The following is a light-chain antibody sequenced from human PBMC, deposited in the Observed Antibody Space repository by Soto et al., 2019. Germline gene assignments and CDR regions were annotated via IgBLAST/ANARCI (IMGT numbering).Light chain of an antibody. CDR1: QSIRSY. J-gene: IGKJ4*01. Sequence: DIQMTQSPSSLSASVGDRVTITCRASQSIRSYLNWYQQKPGKVPKVLIYAASSLQSGVPSRFSGSGSGTDFTLTISSLQPEDFASYYCQQSYSIPLTFGGGTKVDI. V-gene: IGKV1-39*01. CDR3: QQSYSIPLT. CDR2: AAS.